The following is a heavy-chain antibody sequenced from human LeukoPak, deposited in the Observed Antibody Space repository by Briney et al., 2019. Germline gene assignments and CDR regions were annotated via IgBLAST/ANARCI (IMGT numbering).Heavy chain of an antibody. J-gene: IGHJ6*03. CDR2: IIPIFGTA. D-gene: IGHD3-22*01. CDR1: GGTLSSYA. V-gene: IGHV1-69*06. CDR3: ARAPYYYDSSGYPPYYYYMDV. Sequence: ASVKVSCKASGGTLSSYAISWVRQAPGQGLEWMRGIIPIFGTANYAQKFQGRVTITADKSTSTAYMELSSLRSEDTAVYYCARAPYYYDSSGYPPYYYYMDVWGKGTTVTVSS.